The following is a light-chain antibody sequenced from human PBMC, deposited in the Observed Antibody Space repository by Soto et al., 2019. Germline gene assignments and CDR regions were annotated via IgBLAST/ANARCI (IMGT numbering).Light chain of an antibody. J-gene: IGKJ1*01. CDR3: QQYNNWPRT. CDR1: QSVSIN. CDR2: GAS. V-gene: IGKV3-15*01. Sequence: EIVMTQSPATLSVSPGERATLSCRASQSVSINLAWYQQKPGQAPRLLLYGASTRATGIPARFSGSGSGTEFTLTISSLQSEDLAVYYCQQYNNWPRTFGQGTKVEIK.